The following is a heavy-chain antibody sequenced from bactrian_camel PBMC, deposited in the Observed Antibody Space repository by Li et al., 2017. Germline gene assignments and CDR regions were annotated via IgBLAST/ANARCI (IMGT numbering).Heavy chain of an antibody. V-gene: IGHV3S40*01. J-gene: IGHJ6*01. CDR2: IRFGGGNA. CDR1: GYTGDIKC. D-gene: IGHD2*01. Sequence: DVQLVESGGGSVQAGGSLKVSCTASGYTGDIKCIGWFRQAEDMTREGVAAIRFGGGNAIYADSVEGRFTIFQDKANNAVSLQMDNLKPEDTAMYYCAARGPYCYTKLSVADFTYWGQGTQVTVS. CDR3: AARGPYCYTKLSVADFTY.